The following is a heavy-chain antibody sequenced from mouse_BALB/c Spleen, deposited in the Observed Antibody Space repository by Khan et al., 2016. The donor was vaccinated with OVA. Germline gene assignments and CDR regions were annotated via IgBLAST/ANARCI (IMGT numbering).Heavy chain of an antibody. CDR2: INPSNGGT. Sequence: QVQLQQSGAELVKPGASVKLSCKASGYTFTSYYMYWVKQRPGQGLEWIGEINPSNGGTNFNEKFKSKATLTVDKSSSTAYMQLSSLTAENSAVYYCTRRRGIGGAMVYWGQGTSVPVSS. CDR3: TRRRGIGGAMVY. J-gene: IGHJ4*01. V-gene: IGHV1S81*02. CDR1: GYTFTSYY.